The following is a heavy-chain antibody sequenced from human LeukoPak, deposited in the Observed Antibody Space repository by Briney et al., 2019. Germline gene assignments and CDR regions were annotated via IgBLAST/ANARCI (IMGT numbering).Heavy chain of an antibody. CDR3: ARDSVVVAPNRFDY. Sequence: GGSLRLSCAASGFTFSSYGMHCVRQAPGKGLEWVAFIRYDGSNKYYADSVKRRFTISRDNSKNTLYLQMNSLRAEDTAVYYCARDSVVVAPNRFDYWGQGTLVTVSS. V-gene: IGHV3-30*02. D-gene: IGHD2-2*01. CDR1: GFTFSSYG. CDR2: IRYDGSNK. J-gene: IGHJ4*02.